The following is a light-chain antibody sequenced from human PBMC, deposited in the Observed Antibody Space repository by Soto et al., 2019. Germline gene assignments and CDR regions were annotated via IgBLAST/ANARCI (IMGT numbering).Light chain of an antibody. CDR3: CSYAGTFYV. CDR2: DVS. CDR1: SSDFGGYNY. Sequence: QSVLTQPRSVSGSPGQSVTISCTGTSSDFGGYNYVSWYQHHPGKATKLMIYDVSERPSGVPDRFSGSKSGNTASLTISGLQAEDEADYYCCSYAGTFYVFGTGTKGTGL. V-gene: IGLV2-11*01. J-gene: IGLJ1*01.